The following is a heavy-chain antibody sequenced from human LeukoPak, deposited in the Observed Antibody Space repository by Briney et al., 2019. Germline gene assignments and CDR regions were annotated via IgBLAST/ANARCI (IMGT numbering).Heavy chain of an antibody. CDR2: IKQDGSEK. J-gene: IGHJ4*02. CDR1: GFTFSNYW. Sequence: GGSLRLSCAASGFTFSNYWMNWVRQAPGKGLEWVANIKQDGSEKYYVDSVKGRFTISRDNAKNSLYLQMNSLRAEDTAVYYCCRSGPILKNGYNSDYWGQGTLVTVSS. CDR3: CRSGPILKNGYNSDY. V-gene: IGHV3-7*01. D-gene: IGHD5-24*01.